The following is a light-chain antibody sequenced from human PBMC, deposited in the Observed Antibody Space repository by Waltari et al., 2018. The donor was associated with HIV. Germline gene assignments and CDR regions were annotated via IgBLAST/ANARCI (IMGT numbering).Light chain of an antibody. J-gene: IGKJ2*01. CDR3: QQLHTYPFT. CDR2: SAS. V-gene: IGKV1-9*01. Sequence: DIQLTQSPSFLSASVGDRVTLTCRASQAITSYLAWYQQKLGKAPKLLIYSASTLERGVPSRFSGGGSETEFSLTISSLQPEDSATYSCQQLHTYPFTFGQGTKLEIK. CDR1: QAITSY.